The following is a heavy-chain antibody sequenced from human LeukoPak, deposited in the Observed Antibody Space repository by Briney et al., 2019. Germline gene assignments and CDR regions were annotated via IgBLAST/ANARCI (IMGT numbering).Heavy chain of an antibody. J-gene: IGHJ4*02. Sequence: GGSLRLSCAASGFIFSSYGMHWVRQAPGKGLEWVAIISSDGSNKYYADSVKGRFTISRDNSKNTLYLQMNSLRAEDTAVYYCAKDPAKYNWNDVGYFDYWGQGTLVTVSS. CDR3: AKDPAKYNWNDVGYFDY. D-gene: IGHD1-20*01. CDR1: GFIFSSYG. CDR2: ISSDGSNK. V-gene: IGHV3-30*18.